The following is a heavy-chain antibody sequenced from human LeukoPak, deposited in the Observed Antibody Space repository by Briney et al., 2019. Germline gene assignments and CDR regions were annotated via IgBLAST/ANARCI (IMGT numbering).Heavy chain of an antibody. CDR3: ARGVQQWLVYDYYYGMDV. CDR1: GGSFSGYY. V-gene: IGHV4-34*01. D-gene: IGHD6-19*01. CDR2: INHSGST. Sequence: SETLSLTCAVYGGSFSGYYWSWIRQPPGKGLEWIGEINHSGSTNYNPSLKSRVTISVDTSKNQFSLKLSSVTAADTAVYYCARGVQQWLVYDYYYGMDVWGQGTTVTVSS. J-gene: IGHJ6*02.